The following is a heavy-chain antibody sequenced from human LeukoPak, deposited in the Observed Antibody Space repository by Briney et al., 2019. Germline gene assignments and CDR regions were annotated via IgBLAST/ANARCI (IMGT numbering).Heavy chain of an antibody. CDR1: GYTFTSYG. J-gene: IGHJ5*02. Sequence: GASVKVTCKASGYTFTSYGINWVGQPPGQGLEWMGWISSYNGNTKYAQKFQGTVTMTTDTSTTTVYMELRSLRYDDTAVYYCARGNGETVSTSLKWFDPWGQGTLVTVSS. CDR2: ISSYNGNT. D-gene: IGHD5/OR15-5a*01. V-gene: IGHV1-18*01. CDR3: ARGNGETVSTSLKWFDP.